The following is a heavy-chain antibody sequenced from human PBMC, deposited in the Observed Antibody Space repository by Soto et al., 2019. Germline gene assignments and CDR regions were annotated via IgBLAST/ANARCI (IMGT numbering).Heavy chain of an antibody. V-gene: IGHV1-46*03. D-gene: IGHD2-21*02. CDR2: INAGGGYT. CDR1: RYTFTNYY. J-gene: IGHJ2*01. CDR3: NRGGAIVVATVPCDL. Sequence: ASVKFSCKASRYTFTNYYMHLVRQAPGQGLEWMGTINAGGGYTTYAQRFQGRVTMTRDTSTSTVSMELSSLRYEDTALYYCNRGGAIVVATVPCDLWGLG.